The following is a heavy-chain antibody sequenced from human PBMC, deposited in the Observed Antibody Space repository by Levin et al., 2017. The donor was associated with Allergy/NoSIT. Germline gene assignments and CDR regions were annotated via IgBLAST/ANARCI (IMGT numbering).Heavy chain of an antibody. CDR2: ISGSGGST. D-gene: IGHD2-15*01. V-gene: IGHV3-23*01. J-gene: IGHJ3*02. Sequence: GGSLRLSCAASGFTFSSYAMSWVRQAPGKGLEWVSAISGSGGSTYYADSVKGRFTISRDNSKNTLYLQMNSLRAEDTAVYYCAKGKDIVVVVAAHKTVDAFDIWGQGTMVTVSS. CDR3: AKGKDIVVVVAAHKTVDAFDI. CDR1: GFTFSSYA.